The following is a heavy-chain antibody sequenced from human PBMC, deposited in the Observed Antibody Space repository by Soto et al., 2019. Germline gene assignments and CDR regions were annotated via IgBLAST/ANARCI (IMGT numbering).Heavy chain of an antibody. J-gene: IGHJ5*02. CDR2: IYYSGST. CDR1: GGSISSSSYY. Sequence: SETLSLTCTVSGGSISSSSYYWGWIRQPPGKGLEWIGSIYYSGSTYYNPSLKSRVTISVDTSKNQFSLKLSSVTAADTAVYYCARGRGFSSGWYNWFDPWGQGTLVTVSS. D-gene: IGHD6-19*01. CDR3: ARGRGFSSGWYNWFDP. V-gene: IGHV4-39*01.